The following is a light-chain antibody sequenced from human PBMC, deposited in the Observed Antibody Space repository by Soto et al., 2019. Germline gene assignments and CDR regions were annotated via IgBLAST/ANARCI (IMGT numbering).Light chain of an antibody. CDR1: QSVSSN. CDR3: QRYNDWPQT. Sequence: EIVMTQSPGTLSLSPGEKATLSCRAIQSVSSNLAWYQQISGQAPRLLIYGASTRATVVPARFSGSGFGTEFTLAIGSLQSEDFAVYYCQRYNDWPQTFGLGTKV. J-gene: IGKJ1*01. CDR2: GAS. V-gene: IGKV3-15*01.